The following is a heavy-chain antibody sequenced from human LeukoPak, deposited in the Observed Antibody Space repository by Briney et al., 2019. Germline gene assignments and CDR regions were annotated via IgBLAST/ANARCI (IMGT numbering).Heavy chain of an antibody. CDR1: GFTFSSYA. D-gene: IGHD2-2*01. Sequence: GGSLRLSCAASGFTFSSYAMSWVRQAPGKGLEWVSAISGSGGSTYYADSVKGRFTISRDNSKKTLYLKMKSLRAEDTAVYYCAKDKARGVVVPAAPRDWGQGTLVTVSS. V-gene: IGHV3-23*01. CDR2: ISGSGGST. CDR3: AKDKARGVVVPAAPRD. J-gene: IGHJ4*02.